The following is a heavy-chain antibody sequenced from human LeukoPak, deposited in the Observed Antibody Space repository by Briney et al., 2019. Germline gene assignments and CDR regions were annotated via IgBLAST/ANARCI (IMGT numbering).Heavy chain of an antibody. J-gene: IGHJ4*02. V-gene: IGHV3-48*01. Sequence: GGSLRLSCVASGFTFSSYSMNWVRQAPGKGLEWVSYITRSSSAKFYADSVKGRFTISRDNAENLLYLQMNSLRAEDTVVYYCTRDQEGSDYWGQGTLVTVSS. CDR1: GFTFSSYS. CDR3: TRDQEGSDY. CDR2: ITRSSSAK.